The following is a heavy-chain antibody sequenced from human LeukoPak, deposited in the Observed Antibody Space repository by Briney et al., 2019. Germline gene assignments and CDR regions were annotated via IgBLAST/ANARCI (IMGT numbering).Heavy chain of an antibody. CDR1: GGSISSYY. D-gene: IGHD3-3*01. CDR3: AGGNGYDFWSGYYKVDY. V-gene: IGHV4-59*01. J-gene: IGHJ4*02. CDR2: IYYSGST. Sequence: MSSQTLSLTCTVSGGSISSYYWSWIRQPPGKGLEWIGYIYYSGSTNYNPSLKSRVTISVDTSKNQFSLKLSSVTAADTAVYYCAGGNGYDFWSGYYKVDYWGQGTLVTVSS.